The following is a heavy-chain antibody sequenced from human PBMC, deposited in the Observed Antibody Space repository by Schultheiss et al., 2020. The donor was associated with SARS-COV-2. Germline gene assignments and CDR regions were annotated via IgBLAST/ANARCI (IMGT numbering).Heavy chain of an antibody. V-gene: IGHV4-59*01. Sequence: SQTLSLTCTVSGGSISSYYWSWIRQPPGKGLEWIGYIYYSGSTNYNPSLKSRVTISVDTSKNQFSLKLSSVTAADTAVYYCARAVGPTGGMDVWGQGTMVTVSS. D-gene: IGHD2-15*01. CDR2: IYYSGST. J-gene: IGHJ6*02. CDR1: GGSISSYY. CDR3: ARAVGPTGGMDV.